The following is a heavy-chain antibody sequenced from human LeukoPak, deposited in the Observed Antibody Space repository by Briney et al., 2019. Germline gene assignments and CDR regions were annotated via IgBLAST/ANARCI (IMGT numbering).Heavy chain of an antibody. Sequence: PGGSLRLSCAAPGFTFSTYAMTWVRQAPGMGLEWVSAISGSGGYTYYTDSVKGRFTISRDNSRQTLFLQMSSLRAEDTALYYCAKTDYRRNGSPPPFDFWGPATLVTVAS. CDR3: AKTDYRRNGSPPPFDF. V-gene: IGHV3-23*01. D-gene: IGHD4-11*01. J-gene: IGHJ4*02. CDR1: GFTFSTYA. CDR2: ISGSGGYT.